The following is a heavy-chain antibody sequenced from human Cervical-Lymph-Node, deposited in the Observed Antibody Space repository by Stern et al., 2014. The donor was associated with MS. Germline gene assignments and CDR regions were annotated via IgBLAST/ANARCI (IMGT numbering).Heavy chain of an antibody. CDR3: ATRRVGMIVVANDY. J-gene: IGHJ4*02. CDR2: IYYSGST. V-gene: IGHV4-39*01. D-gene: IGHD3-22*01. CDR1: GGSISSSSSY. Sequence: QLQLQESGPGLVKPSETLSLTCTVSGGSISSSSSYWGWIRQPPGKGLEWIGIIYYSGSTYYTPPLKSRVTIPEDTPKTHSPLKLSSVTAADTAVYYCATRRVGMIVVANDYWGQGTLVTVSS.